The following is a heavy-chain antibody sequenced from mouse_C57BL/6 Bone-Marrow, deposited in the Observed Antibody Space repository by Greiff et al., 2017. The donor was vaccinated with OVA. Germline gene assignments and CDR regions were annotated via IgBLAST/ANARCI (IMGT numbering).Heavy chain of an antibody. CDR3: ARTGGFAY. CDR2: IDPSDSYT. V-gene: IGHV1-59*01. Sequence: QVQLQQSGAELVRPGTSVKLSCKASGYTFTSYWMHWVKQRPGQGLEWIGVIDPSDSYTNYNQKFKGKATLTVDTSSSTAYMQLSSLTSEDSAVYYCARTGGFAYWGQGTLVTVSA. J-gene: IGHJ3*01. CDR1: GYTFTSYW.